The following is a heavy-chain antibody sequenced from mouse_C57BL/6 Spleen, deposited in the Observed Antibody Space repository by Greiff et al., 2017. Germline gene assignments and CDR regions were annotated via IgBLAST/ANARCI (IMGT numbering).Heavy chain of an antibody. D-gene: IGHD1-1*01. CDR1: GYSFTGYY. J-gene: IGHJ2*01. CDR2: INPSTGGT. CDR3: ARSSRDFDY. Sequence: VQLQQSGPELVKPGASVKISCKASGYSFTGYYMNWVKQSPEQSLEWIGEINPSTGGTTYNQKFKAKATLTVAKSSSTAYMQLQSLKTEDSAVYYFARSSRDFDYWGQGTTRTVSS. V-gene: IGHV1-42*01.